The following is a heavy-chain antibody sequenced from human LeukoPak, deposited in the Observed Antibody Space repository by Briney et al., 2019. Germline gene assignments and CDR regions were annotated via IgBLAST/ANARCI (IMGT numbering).Heavy chain of an antibody. CDR2: IYHSGST. J-gene: IGHJ5*02. CDR3: ASVYYDFWSGHNWFGP. D-gene: IGHD3-3*01. V-gene: IGHV4-4*02. CDR1: GGSISSSNW. Sequence: PSETLSLTCAVSGGSISSSNWWSWVRQPPGKGLEWIGEIYHSGSTNYNPSLKSRVTISVDKSKNQFSLKLSSVTAADTAVYYCASVYYDFWSGHNWFGPWGQGTLVTVSS.